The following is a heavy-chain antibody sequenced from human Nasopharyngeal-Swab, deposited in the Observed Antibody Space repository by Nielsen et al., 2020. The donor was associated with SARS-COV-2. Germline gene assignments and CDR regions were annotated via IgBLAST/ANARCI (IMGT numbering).Heavy chain of an antibody. CDR3: ARDDGYDLLDY. J-gene: IGHJ4*02. Sequence: SCTGSGGPISSYYWGWIRQPPGKGLEWIGSIYYSGSTYYNPSLKRRVTISVDTSKNQFSLKLSSVTAADTAVYYCARDDGYDLLDYWGQGTLVTVSS. V-gene: IGHV4-39*07. CDR1: GGPISSYY. CDR2: IYYSGST. D-gene: IGHD5-12*01.